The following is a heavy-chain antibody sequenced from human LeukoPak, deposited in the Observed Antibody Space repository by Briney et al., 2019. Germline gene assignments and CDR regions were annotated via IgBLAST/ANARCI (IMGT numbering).Heavy chain of an antibody. Sequence: GGSLRLSCAASGFTFSSYDMHWVRQVTGKGLEWVSGIGIGGDTYNLGSVKGRFTISRENAKNSLYLQMNSLRAEDTAVYYCARGVSSGYHVFDYWGQGTLVTVSS. CDR3: ARGVSSGYHVFDY. CDR1: GFTFSSYD. CDR2: IGIGGDT. D-gene: IGHD3-22*01. V-gene: IGHV3-13*01. J-gene: IGHJ4*02.